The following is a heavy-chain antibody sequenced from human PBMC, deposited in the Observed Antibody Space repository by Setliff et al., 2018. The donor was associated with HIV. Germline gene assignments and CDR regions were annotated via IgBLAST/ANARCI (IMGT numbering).Heavy chain of an antibody. CDR1: GFSVSNKY. D-gene: IGHD1-26*01. Sequence: PGGSLRLSCAVSGFSVSNKYMTWVRQAPGKGLEWVSVISGGGGSTYYADSVKGRFTISRDNSRNTLFLQMNNLRPEDTATYYCVRDPIEGSPDYFDYWGQGALVTVSS. CDR3: VRDPIEGSPDYFDY. V-gene: IGHV3-23*01. CDR2: ISGGGGST. J-gene: IGHJ4*02.